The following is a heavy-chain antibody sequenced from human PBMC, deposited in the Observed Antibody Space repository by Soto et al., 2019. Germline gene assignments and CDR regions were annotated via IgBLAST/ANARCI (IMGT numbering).Heavy chain of an antibody. V-gene: IGHV3-73*01. CDR1: GFSFSCSA. J-gene: IGHJ6*04. CDR2: IRANSKNYAT. Sequence: EVQLVESGGGLAQPGGSLKLSWAASGFSFSCSAMHWVRLASGKGLEWVGRIRANSKNYATAYAASVKGRFTISRDDSKSTAYLTMNTLKTEDTDVYYCTSPVSHMVWGKGTTVTVAS. CDR3: TSPVSHMV. D-gene: IGHD2-21*01.